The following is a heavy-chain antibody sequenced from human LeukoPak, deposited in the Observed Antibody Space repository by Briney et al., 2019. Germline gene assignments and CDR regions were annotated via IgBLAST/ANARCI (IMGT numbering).Heavy chain of an antibody. J-gene: IGHJ4*02. V-gene: IGHV4-4*07. Sequence: SETLSLTCVVSGGSISAYYWNWSRQPAGKGLEWIGRLHSSGETTSNPSLMSRATMSLDTSRNHFSLNLTSVTAADTAIYYCATMFGESSDFDHWGQGTLVTVSS. CDR1: GGSISAYY. D-gene: IGHD3-10*02. CDR3: ATMFGESSDFDH. CDR2: LHSSGET.